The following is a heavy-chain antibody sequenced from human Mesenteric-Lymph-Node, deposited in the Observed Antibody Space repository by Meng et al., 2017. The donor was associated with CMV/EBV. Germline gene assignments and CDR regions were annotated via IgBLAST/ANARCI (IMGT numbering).Heavy chain of an antibody. V-gene: IGHV3-74*01. CDR2: INSDGSIT. J-gene: IGHJ3*02. CDR1: GFTLSSYW. Sequence: GESLKISCAASGFTLSSYWMHWVRQGPGKGLVWVSRINSDGSITSYADSVRGRFTISRDNAKNSLYMQMNNLRTEDTAVYYCARDVDYGGNRAMGAFDIWGQGTMVTVSS. D-gene: IGHD4-23*01. CDR3: ARDVDYGGNRAMGAFDI.